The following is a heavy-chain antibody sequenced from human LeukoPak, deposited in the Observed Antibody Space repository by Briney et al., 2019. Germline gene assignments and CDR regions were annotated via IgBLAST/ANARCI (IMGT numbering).Heavy chain of an antibody. Sequence: GGSLRLSCVASGFTFDSYAMTWVRQAPGKGLEWISSISLSGGSTYYADSVKGRFTISRDNSKNTLFLQMNSLRAEDTAPYYCAKSVAIYFYYGLDVWGQGTTVTVSS. CDR3: AKSVAIYFYYGLDV. CDR1: GFTFDSYA. V-gene: IGHV3-23*01. D-gene: IGHD3-3*01. J-gene: IGHJ6*02. CDR2: ISLSGGST.